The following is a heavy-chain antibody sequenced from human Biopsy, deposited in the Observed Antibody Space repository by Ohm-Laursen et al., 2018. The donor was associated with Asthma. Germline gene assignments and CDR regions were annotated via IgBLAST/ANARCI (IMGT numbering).Heavy chain of an antibody. Sequence: SDTLSLTCIVSGDAVSTSGSYWGWIRQSPGKGLEWIGSIYYSGRTYYNPSLESRVTISADTSKNHFSLKVTSVTAADTAVYYCARAVSSSSYWYFDLWGCGDLVTVSS. J-gene: IGHJ2*01. D-gene: IGHD6-6*01. CDR1: GDAVSTSGSY. V-gene: IGHV4-39*02. CDR2: IYYSGRT. CDR3: ARAVSSSSYWYFDL.